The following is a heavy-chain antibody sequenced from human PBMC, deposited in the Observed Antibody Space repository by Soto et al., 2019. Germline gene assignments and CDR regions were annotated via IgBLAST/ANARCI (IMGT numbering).Heavy chain of an antibody. D-gene: IGHD3-3*01. J-gene: IGHJ6*04. CDR1: VGSISSYD. CDR2: IYYSGST. V-gene: IGHV4-59*13. Sequence: SETLSFTCTVSVGSISSYDWSWIRQRPGKGLEWIGDIYYSGSTNYNPSLKSRVTISVDTSKNQFSLKLSSVTAADTAVYYCAGGPYDFWSGYSLEVWGKGTKVTVSS. CDR3: AGGPYDFWSGYSLEV.